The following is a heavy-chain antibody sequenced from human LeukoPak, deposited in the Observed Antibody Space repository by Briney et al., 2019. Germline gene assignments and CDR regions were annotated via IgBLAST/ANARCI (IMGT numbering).Heavy chain of an antibody. CDR3: ARDGDYYGSGRPYY. CDR2: ISYDGSNK. CDR1: RCTFSSYA. J-gene: IGHJ4*02. D-gene: IGHD3-10*01. V-gene: IGHV3-30*04. Sequence: GRSLRLSCAASRCTFSSYAVHWVSQAPGKGLEWVAVISYDGSNKYYADSVKGRFTISRDNSKNTLYLQMNSLRAEDTAVYYCARDGDYYGSGRPYYWGQGSLVTVSS.